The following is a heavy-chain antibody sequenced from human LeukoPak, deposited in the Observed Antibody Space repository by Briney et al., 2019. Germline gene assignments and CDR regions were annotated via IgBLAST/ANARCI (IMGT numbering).Heavy chain of an antibody. D-gene: IGHD1-26*01. J-gene: IGHJ6*02. CDR1: GFTFSSYG. Sequence: GRSLRLSCAASGFTFSSYGMHWVRQAPGKGLEWVAVISYDGSNKYYVDSVKGRFTISRDNSKNTLYLQMNSLRAEDTAVYYCAEDHIPPGGSGSYYYGMNVWGQGTTVTVPS. V-gene: IGHV3-30*18. CDR2: ISYDGSNK. CDR3: AEDHIPPGGSGSYYYGMNV.